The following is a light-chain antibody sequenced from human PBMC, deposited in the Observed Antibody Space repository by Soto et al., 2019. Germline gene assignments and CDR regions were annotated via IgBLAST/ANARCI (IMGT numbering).Light chain of an antibody. J-gene: IGKJ5*01. CDR1: QSVSSSY. V-gene: IGKV3D-20*02. CDR2: GAS. CDR3: QQRSIWPLT. Sequence: EIVLTQSPGTLSLSPGERATLSCRASQSVSSSYLAWYQQKPGQAPRLLIYGASSRATGIPDRFSGSGSGTDFTLTISSLEAEDFAVYYCQQRSIWPLTFGQGTRLEIK.